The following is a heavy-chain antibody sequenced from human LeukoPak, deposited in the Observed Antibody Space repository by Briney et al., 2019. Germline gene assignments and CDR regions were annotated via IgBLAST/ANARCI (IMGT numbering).Heavy chain of an antibody. D-gene: IGHD3-9*01. CDR2: IYYSGST. J-gene: IGHJ5*02. Sequence: SETLSLTCTVSGGSISSYYWSWIRQPPGKGLEWIGYIYYSGSTNYNPSLKSRVTISVDTFKNQFSLKLSSVTAADTAVYYCARPHYEILTGYFNWFDPWGQGTLVTVSS. CDR1: GGSISSYY. CDR3: ARPHYEILTGYFNWFDP. V-gene: IGHV4-59*01.